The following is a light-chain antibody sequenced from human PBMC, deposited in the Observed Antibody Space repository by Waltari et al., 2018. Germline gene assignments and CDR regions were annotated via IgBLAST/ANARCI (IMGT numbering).Light chain of an antibody. CDR3: SSYTSSSTYV. CDR1: SMYGGGYNY. Sequence: QSALTQPSSVSGSPGQSITTSCTRTSMYGGGYNYASWYPQHPGQAPRLMIFDVIKRPSGVSNRFSGSKSGNTASLTISGLQAEDEADYYCSSYTSSSTYVFGTGTKVTVL. V-gene: IGLV2-14*01. CDR2: DVI. J-gene: IGLJ1*01.